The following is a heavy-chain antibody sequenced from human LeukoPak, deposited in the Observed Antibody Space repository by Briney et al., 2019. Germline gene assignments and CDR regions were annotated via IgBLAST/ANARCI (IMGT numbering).Heavy chain of an antibody. CDR2: IYSGGST. V-gene: IGHV3-66*01. D-gene: IGHD1-26*01. Sequence: TGGSLRLSCAASGFTVSSNYMSWVRQAPGKGLEWVSVIYSGGSTYYADSVKGRFTISRDNSKNTLYLQMNSLRAEDTAVYYCARGHSGSYYYYGMDVWGQGTTVTVSS. CDR1: GFTVSSNY. CDR3: ARGHSGSYYYYGMDV. J-gene: IGHJ6*02.